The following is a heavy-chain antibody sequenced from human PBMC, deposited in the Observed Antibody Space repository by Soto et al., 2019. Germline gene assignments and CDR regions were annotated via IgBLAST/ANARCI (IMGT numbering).Heavy chain of an antibody. CDR1: GFTFSSYS. Sequence: PGGCLRLSCAASGFTFSSYSMSWVRQAPGKGLEWVSSISGSGGSTYYADSVKGRFTISRDNSKKTLYLQMNSLRAEDTAVYYCAKNYDISTGAIYXWGQGTLVTVSX. D-gene: IGHD3-9*01. CDR3: AKNYDISTGAIYX. V-gene: IGHV3-23*01. J-gene: IGHJ4*02. CDR2: ISGSGGST.